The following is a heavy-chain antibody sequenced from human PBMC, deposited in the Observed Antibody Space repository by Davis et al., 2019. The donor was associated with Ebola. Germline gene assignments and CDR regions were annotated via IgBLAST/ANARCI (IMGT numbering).Heavy chain of an antibody. CDR3: ARSSSGGYYFDY. V-gene: IGHV1-18*04. J-gene: IGHJ4*02. CDR2: ISAYYGNT. Sequence: AASVKVSCKTSGYTFTNYDITWVRQAPGQGLEWMGWISAYYGNTNYAQKLQGRVTLTTDTSSSTAYMELRSLRSDDTAVYYCARSSSGGYYFDYWGQGTLVTVSS. D-gene: IGHD6-6*01. CDR1: GYTFTNYD.